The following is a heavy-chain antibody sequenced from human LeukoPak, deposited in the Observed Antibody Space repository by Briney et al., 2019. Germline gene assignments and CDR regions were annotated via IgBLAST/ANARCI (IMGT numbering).Heavy chain of an antibody. Sequence: GGSLRLSCAASGFTVSSNYMSWVRQAPGKGLEWVAVISYDGSNKYYADSVKGRFTISRDNSKNTLYLQMNSLRAEDTAVYYCAKIQSGYSSGWVYYYYGMDVWGQGTTVTVSS. CDR1: GFTVSSNY. J-gene: IGHJ6*02. CDR2: ISYDGSNK. CDR3: AKIQSGYSSGWVYYYYGMDV. V-gene: IGHV3-30*18. D-gene: IGHD6-19*01.